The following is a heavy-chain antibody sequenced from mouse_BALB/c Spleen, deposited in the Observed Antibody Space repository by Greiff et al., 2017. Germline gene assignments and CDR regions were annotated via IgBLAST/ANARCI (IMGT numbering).Heavy chain of an antibody. CDR3: ARALLRLHWYFDV. V-gene: IGHV2-6-7*01. Sequence: QVHVKQSGPGLVAPSQSLSITCTVSGFSLTGYGVNWVRQPPGKGLEWLGMIWGDGSTDYNSALKSRLSISKDNSKSQVFLKMNSLQTDDTARYYCARALLRLHWYFDVWGAGTTVTVSS. J-gene: IGHJ1*01. CDR2: IWGDGST. D-gene: IGHD1-2*01. CDR1: GFSLTGYG.